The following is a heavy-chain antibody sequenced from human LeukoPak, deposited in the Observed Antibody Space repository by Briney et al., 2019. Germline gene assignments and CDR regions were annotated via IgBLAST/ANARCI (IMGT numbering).Heavy chain of an antibody. CDR3: ARHIVEMATW. CDR2: IYYSGST. D-gene: IGHD5-24*01. CDR1: GGSISSSSYY. J-gene: IGHJ4*02. Sequence: PSETLSLTCTVSGGSISSSSYYWGWIRQPPGKGLEWIGSIYYSGSTYYNPSLKSRVTISVDTSKNQFSLKLSSVTAADTAVYYSARHIVEMATWWGQGSLVTVSS. V-gene: IGHV4-39*01.